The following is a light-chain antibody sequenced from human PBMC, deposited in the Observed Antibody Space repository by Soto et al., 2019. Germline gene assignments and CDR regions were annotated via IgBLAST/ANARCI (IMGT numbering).Light chain of an antibody. CDR3: HQRSGWPRGT. Sequence: EIVLTKSPGTLSLSPGERATLSCRASQTVSSYLAWYQQKPCQGPRLLIYDASYRSTGVSARFSGSGSGTDFTLTIISLEPEDFAVYYCHQRSGWPRGTFGQGTKVDIK. CDR2: DAS. CDR1: QTVSSY. V-gene: IGKV3-11*01. J-gene: IGKJ1*01.